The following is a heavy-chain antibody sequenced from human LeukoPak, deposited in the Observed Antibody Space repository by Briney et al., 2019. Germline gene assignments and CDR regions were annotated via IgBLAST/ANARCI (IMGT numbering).Heavy chain of an antibody. D-gene: IGHD6-13*01. Sequence: ASVKVSCKASGYTFTGYYMHWVRQAPGQGLEWMGWINPNSGGTNYAQKFQGRVTMTRDTSISTAYMELSSLRSEDTAVYYCATGEAYSSSWSLDYWGQGTLVTVSS. V-gene: IGHV1-2*02. CDR3: ATGEAYSSSWSLDY. CDR1: GYTFTGYY. J-gene: IGHJ4*02. CDR2: INPNSGGT.